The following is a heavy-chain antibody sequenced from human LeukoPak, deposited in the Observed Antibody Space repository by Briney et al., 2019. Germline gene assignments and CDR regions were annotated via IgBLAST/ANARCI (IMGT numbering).Heavy chain of an antibody. D-gene: IGHD4-17*01. CDR3: AKDPLSSPGDGAFDI. V-gene: IGHV3-23*01. Sequence: GGSLRLSCAASGFTFSSYGMSWVRQAPGKGLEWVSAISGSGGSTHYADSVKGRFTISRDNSKNTLYLQMNSLRAEDTAVYYCAKDPLSSPGDGAFDIWGQGTMVTVSS. J-gene: IGHJ3*02. CDR1: GFTFSSYG. CDR2: ISGSGGST.